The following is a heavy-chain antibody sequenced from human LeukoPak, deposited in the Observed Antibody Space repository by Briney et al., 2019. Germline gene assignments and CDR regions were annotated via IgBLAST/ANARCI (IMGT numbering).Heavy chain of an antibody. Sequence: SQTLSLTCTVSGGSISSGSNYWSWIRQPAGKGLEWIGRIYTSGSTNYNPSLKSRVTISVDTSKNQFSLKLSSVTAADTAAYYCATSPHTDAFDIWGQGTMVTVSS. CDR3: ATSPHTDAFDI. CDR1: GGSISSGSNY. CDR2: IYTSGST. V-gene: IGHV4-61*02. J-gene: IGHJ3*02.